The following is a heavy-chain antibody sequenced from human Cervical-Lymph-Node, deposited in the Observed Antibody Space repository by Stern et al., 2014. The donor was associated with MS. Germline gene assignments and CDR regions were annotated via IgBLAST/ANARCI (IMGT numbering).Heavy chain of an antibody. CDR2: ISDDGNNK. J-gene: IGHJ4*02. CDR1: GFTFSSYG. D-gene: IGHD6-13*01. Sequence: VQLVESGGGVVQPGRSLRLSCTISGFTFSSYGMHWVRQAPGKGLEWVAFISDDGNNKYYADSVKGRFAISRDNSKNTLYLQTNSLRPEDTAVYYCAKIGTNPIAAAGGDYWGQGTLVTVSS. CDR3: AKIGTNPIAAAGGDY. V-gene: IGHV3-30*18.